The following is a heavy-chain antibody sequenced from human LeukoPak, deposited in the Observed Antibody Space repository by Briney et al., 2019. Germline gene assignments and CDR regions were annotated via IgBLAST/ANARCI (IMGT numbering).Heavy chain of an antibody. Sequence: SETLSLTCAVYGGSFSGYYWSWIRQPPGKGLEWIGEINHSGSTNYNPSLKSRVTISVDTSKNQFSLKWSSVTAADTAVYYCARSLLGYCSSTSCHTRGAFDTWGQGTMVTVSS. CDR1: GGSFSGYY. CDR3: ARSLLGYCSSTSCHTRGAFDT. CDR2: INHSGST. J-gene: IGHJ3*02. V-gene: IGHV4-34*01. D-gene: IGHD2-2*02.